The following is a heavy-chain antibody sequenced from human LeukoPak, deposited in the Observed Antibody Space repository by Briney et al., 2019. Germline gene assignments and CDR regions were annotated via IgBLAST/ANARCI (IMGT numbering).Heavy chain of an antibody. D-gene: IGHD5-18*01. CDR1: GGSISSGSYY. CDR3: ARDQVGYGLDY. CDR2: IYTSGST. J-gene: IGHJ4*02. Sequence: SETLSLTCTVSGGSISSGSYYWSWIRQPAAKGLEWIGRIYTSGSTNYNPSLKSRVTISVDTSKNQFSLKLSSVTAADTAVYYCARDQVGYGLDYWGQGTLVTVSS. V-gene: IGHV4-61*02.